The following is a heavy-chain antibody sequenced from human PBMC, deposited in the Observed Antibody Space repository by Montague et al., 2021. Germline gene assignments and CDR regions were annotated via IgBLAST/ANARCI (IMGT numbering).Heavy chain of an antibody. CDR3: ARSLYCIGGSCYSGFDP. CDR1: GGSISSNSYW. J-gene: IGHJ5*02. V-gene: IGHV4-39*01. CDR2: TFNTGSS. D-gene: IGHD2-15*01. Sequence: SETLSLTCTVSGGSISSNSYWWARIRQPPGKGLEYVGTTFNTGSSYYSPSLKSRVTISVDTSKNQFSLRLSAVTAADTAVYYCARSLYCIGGSCYSGFDPWGQGTLVTVSS.